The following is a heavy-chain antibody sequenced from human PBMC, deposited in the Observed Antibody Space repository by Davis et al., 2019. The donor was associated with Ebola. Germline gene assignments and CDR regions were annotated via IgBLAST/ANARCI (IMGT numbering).Heavy chain of an antibody. D-gene: IGHD2-8*02. V-gene: IGHV3-23*01. Sequence: GESLKISCAASGFTFSSYAMSWVRQAPGKGLEWVSGISGSGGSAYYADSVKGRFTISRDNSMNTLYLQMNSLRAEDTAVYYCAKDWWSRSWTVNFDCWGQGTLVTVSS. CDR1: GFTFSSYA. J-gene: IGHJ4*02. CDR3: AKDWWSRSWTVNFDC. CDR2: ISGSGGSA.